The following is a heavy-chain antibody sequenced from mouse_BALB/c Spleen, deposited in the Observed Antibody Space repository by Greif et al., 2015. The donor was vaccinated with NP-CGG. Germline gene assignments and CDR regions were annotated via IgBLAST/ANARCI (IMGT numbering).Heavy chain of an antibody. CDR2: IYPGSGNT. Sequence: QVQLQQSGAELARPGASVKLSCKASGYTFTDHYINWVKQRTGQGLEWIGEIYPGSGNTYYNEKFKGKATLTADKSSSTAYMQLSSLTSGDSAVYFCARKGVRRAMDYWGQGTSVTVSS. D-gene: IGHD2-14*01. CDR1: GYTFTDHY. V-gene: IGHV1-77*01. CDR3: ARKGVRRAMDY. J-gene: IGHJ4*01.